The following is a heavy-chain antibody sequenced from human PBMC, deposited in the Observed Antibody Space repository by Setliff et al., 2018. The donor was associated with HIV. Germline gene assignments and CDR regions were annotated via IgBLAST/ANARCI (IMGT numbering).Heavy chain of an antibody. V-gene: IGHV1-3*01. CDR2: INAGNDNT. J-gene: IGHJ6*03. CDR3: ARDPRRDGTGNYYYYMDV. Sequence: GASVKVSCKASGYTFSNYALHWVRQAPGQRLEWMGWINAGNDNTKYSQRLQGRVTITRDTSASTAYMELNSLRSEDTAVYYCARDPRRDGTGNYYYYMDVWGKGTTVTVSS. CDR1: GYTFSNYA.